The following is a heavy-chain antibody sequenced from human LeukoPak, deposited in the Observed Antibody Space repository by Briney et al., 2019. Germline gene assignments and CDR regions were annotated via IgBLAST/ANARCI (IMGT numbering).Heavy chain of an antibody. CDR1: GFTFSSYV. CDR3: AWGSQGYCSGGSCYWFDS. Sequence: GGALRLSCAASGFTFSSYVMSWGREAPGKGLEWVSSISSSSSYIYYADSVKSRVTISRDNAKSSLYLQMNSLRAADTAVYSCAWGSQGYCSGGSCYWFDSSGQGNLVTVSS. D-gene: IGHD2-15*01. J-gene: IGHJ5*01. CDR2: ISSSSSYI. V-gene: IGHV3-21*01.